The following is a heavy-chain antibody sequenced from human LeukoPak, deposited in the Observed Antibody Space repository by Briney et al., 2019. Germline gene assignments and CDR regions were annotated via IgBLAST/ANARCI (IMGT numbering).Heavy chain of an antibody. J-gene: IGHJ5*02. CDR1: GGSISSINSY. CDR3: ARPRVYYYDRSGSGWFDP. CDR2: ISCSGSP. Sequence: SETLSLTCTVSGGSISSINSYWGWIRPPPGKGLEWIGSISCSGSPYYSPSLKSRVTIALDTSKKQFSLKVTSVTAADTAVYYYARPRVYYYDRSGSGWFDPWGQGTLVTVSS. D-gene: IGHD3-22*01. V-gene: IGHV4-39*01.